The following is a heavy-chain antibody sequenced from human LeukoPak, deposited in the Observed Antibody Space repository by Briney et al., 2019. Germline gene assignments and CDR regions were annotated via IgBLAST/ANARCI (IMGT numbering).Heavy chain of an antibody. Sequence: GASVKVSCKASGYTFTGYYMHWVRRAPGQGLEWMGWINPNSGGTNYAQKFQGRVTMTRDTSISTAYMELSRLRSDDTAVYYCARGPSQYYYDSSGYYALDYWGQGTLVTVSS. D-gene: IGHD3-22*01. CDR3: ARGPSQYYYDSSGYYALDY. CDR2: INPNSGGT. CDR1: GYTFTGYY. J-gene: IGHJ4*02. V-gene: IGHV1-2*02.